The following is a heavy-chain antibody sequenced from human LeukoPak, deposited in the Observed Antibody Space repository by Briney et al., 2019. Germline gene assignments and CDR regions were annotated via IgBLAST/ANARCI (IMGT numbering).Heavy chain of an antibody. CDR1: GFTFDNYA. V-gene: IGHV3-23*01. CDR2: ISGSGGST. J-gene: IGHJ6*04. Sequence: GGSLRLSCAASGFTFDNYAMTWVRQGPGKGLEWIATISGSGGSTYYADSVKGRFTIARDNAKNSLYLQMNSLRAEDTAVYYCAELGITMIGGVWGKGTTVTISS. CDR3: AELGITMIGGV. D-gene: IGHD3-10*02.